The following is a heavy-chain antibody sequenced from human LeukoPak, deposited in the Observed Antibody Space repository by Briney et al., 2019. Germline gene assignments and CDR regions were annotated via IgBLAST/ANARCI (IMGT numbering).Heavy chain of an antibody. J-gene: IGHJ6*02. Sequence: GESLKISCAASGFTFSSYGMHWVRQAPGKGLEWVAVMSFDGSHKSYADSVKGRFAVSRDNSKNTLYLQMNSLRAEDTAVYYCARDLIVSDSSGYYEYYYYGMDVWGQGTTVTVSS. V-gene: IGHV3-30*03. CDR1: GFTFSSYG. D-gene: IGHD3-22*01. CDR2: MSFDGSHK. CDR3: ARDLIVSDSSGYYEYYYYGMDV.